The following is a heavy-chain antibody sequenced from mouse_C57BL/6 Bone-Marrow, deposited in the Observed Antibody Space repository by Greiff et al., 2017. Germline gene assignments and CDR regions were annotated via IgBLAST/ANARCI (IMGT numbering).Heavy chain of an antibody. J-gene: IGHJ2*01. V-gene: IGHV1-64*01. Sequence: QVQLQQPGAELVKPGASVTLSCKASGYTFTSYWMNWVKQRPGQGLEWIGMIHPNSGSTNSNEQFKSKATLTGAKSSRTAYMQLSSLSSEVSAVYYCGSNCYFDYWGQGTTLT. CDR2: IHPNSGST. D-gene: IGHD2-5*01. CDR3: GSNCYFDY. CDR1: GYTFTSYW.